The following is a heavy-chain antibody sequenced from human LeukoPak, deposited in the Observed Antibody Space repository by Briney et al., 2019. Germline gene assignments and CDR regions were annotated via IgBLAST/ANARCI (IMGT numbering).Heavy chain of an antibody. CDR3: ARDPCGGDCHFDY. J-gene: IGHJ4*02. V-gene: IGHV1-46*01. Sequence: ASVKLPCKASGYIFTSYYMHWVRQAPGQGPEWMGKINPSGGSTSYAQKFQGRVTMTRDTSTSTVYMELSSLRSEDTAVYYCARDPCGGDCHFDYWGQGALVTVSS. D-gene: IGHD2-21*02. CDR1: GYIFTSYY. CDR2: INPSGGST.